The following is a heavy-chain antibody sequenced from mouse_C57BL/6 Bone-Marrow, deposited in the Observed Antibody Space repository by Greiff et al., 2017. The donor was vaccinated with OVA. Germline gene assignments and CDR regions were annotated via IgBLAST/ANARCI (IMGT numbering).Heavy chain of an antibody. CDR1: GYSITSGYY. CDR3: ATNAYYSNYDYYAMDY. V-gene: IGHV3-6*01. Sequence: EVQLVESGPGLVKPSQSLSLTCSVTGYSITSGYYWNWIRQFPGNKLEWMGYISYDGSNNYNPSLKNRISITRDTSKNQFFLKLNSVTTEDTATYYCATNAYYSNYDYYAMDYWGQGTSVTVSS. J-gene: IGHJ4*01. D-gene: IGHD2-5*01. CDR2: ISYDGSN.